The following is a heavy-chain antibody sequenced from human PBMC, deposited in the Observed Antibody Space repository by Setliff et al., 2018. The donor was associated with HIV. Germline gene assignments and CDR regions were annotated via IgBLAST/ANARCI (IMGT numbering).Heavy chain of an antibody. D-gene: IGHD3-22*01. Sequence: ASVKVSCKASGYTFTSYDINWVRQATGQGLEWMGWMNPNSGNTGYAQKFQGRVTMTRNTSISTAYMELSSLRSEDTAVYYCARGRGGYYSILAVYFDDWGQGTLVTVSS. J-gene: IGHJ4*02. V-gene: IGHV1-8*02. CDR3: ARGRGGYYSILAVYFDD. CDR1: GYTFTSYD. CDR2: MNPNSGNT.